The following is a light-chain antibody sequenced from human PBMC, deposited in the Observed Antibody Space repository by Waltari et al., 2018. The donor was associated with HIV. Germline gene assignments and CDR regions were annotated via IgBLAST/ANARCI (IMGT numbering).Light chain of an antibody. CDR1: SSDVGGYNY. CDR2: DVS. V-gene: IGLV2-14*01. CDR3: SSYTSSSTYVV. J-gene: IGLJ2*01. Sequence: QSALTQPASVSGSPGQSITISCTGTSSDVGGYNYFSWYQQHPGQPPKLMIYDVSKRTSGVSNRFSGSKSGNTASLTISGLQAEDEADYYCSSYTSSSTYVVFGGGTKLTVL.